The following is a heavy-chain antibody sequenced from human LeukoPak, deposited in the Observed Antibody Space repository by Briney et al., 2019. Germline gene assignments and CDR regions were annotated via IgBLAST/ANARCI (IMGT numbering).Heavy chain of an antibody. J-gene: IGHJ6*02. Sequence: SVKVSCKASGGTFSSYGISWVRQAPGQGLEWMGRIIPILGIANYAQKFQGRVTITADKSTSTAYMELSSLRSEDTAVYYCARVGSGSYDPYYYYYGMDVWGQGTTVTVSS. CDR3: ARVGSGSYDPYYYYYGMDV. CDR1: GGTFSSYG. D-gene: IGHD3-10*01. CDR2: IIPILGIA. V-gene: IGHV1-69*04.